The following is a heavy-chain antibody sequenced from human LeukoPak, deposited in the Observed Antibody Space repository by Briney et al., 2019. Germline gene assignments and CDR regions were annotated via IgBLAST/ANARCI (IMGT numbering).Heavy chain of an antibody. Sequence: GGSLRLSCAACGLTFSSYSINWVRQAPGKGLKWGSYISSRSSNIDYAHCVTGRFTIARDNAKTSPYLQMNSLRAEDTAVYYCARVGWFGEGGVDYWGQGTLVTVSS. CDR1: GLTFSSYS. V-gene: IGHV3-48*01. J-gene: IGHJ4*02. CDR3: ARVGWFGEGGVDY. CDR2: ISSRSSNI. D-gene: IGHD3-10*01.